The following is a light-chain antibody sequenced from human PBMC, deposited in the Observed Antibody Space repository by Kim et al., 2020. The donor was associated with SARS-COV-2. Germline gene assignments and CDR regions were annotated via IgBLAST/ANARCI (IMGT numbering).Light chain of an antibody. J-gene: IGKJ4*01. CDR1: QSVSSSY. CDR3: QQDYNLLT. Sequence: GQSITLSCRASQSVSSSYLTWYQQKPGQAPRLLIYGASTRATGIPARFSGSGSGTDFTLTISSLQPEDFAVYYCQQDYNLLTFGGGTKVDIK. V-gene: IGKV3D-7*01. CDR2: GAS.